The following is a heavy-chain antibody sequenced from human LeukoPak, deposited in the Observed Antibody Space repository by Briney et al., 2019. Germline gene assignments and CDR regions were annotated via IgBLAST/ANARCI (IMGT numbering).Heavy chain of an antibody. CDR3: ARANFLYCSSSTCLFDY. J-gene: IGHJ4*02. CDR2: INPNDGDT. D-gene: IGHD2-2*01. Sequence: ASVKVSCKASGYTFTDCYMHWARQAPGQGFEWMGWINPNDGDTNYAQRFQGRVTMTRDTSISTAHMEVSRLRSDDTAVYYCARANFLYCSSSTCLFDYWGQGTLVTVSS. V-gene: IGHV1-2*02. CDR1: GYTFTDCY.